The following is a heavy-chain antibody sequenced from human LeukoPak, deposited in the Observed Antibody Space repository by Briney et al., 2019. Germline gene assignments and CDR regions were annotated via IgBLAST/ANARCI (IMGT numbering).Heavy chain of an antibody. CDR1: GGSFSGYY. J-gene: IGHJ3*02. CDR2: ISSSGSTI. CDR3: ARVQIPGAFDI. V-gene: IGHV3-11*04. D-gene: IGHD1-14*01. Sequence: LSLTCAVYGGSFSGYYWSWIRQAPGKGLEWVSYISSSGSTIYYADSVKGRFTISRDNAKNSLYLQMNSLRAEDTAVYYCARVQIPGAFDIWGQGTMVTVSS.